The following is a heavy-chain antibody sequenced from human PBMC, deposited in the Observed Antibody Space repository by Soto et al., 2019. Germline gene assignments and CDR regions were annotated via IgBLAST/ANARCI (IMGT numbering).Heavy chain of an antibody. J-gene: IGHJ4*02. V-gene: IGHV3-53*01. Sequence: EVQLVESGGGVIQPGGSLRLSCAASGFSVSSKYMTWVRQAPGKGLEWVSVIYGGGTTYYADSVKGRFTISRDNSKNTLYLQMNSLRAEDTAVYYCVQPPGWPGFDFWGQGTLVIVSS. CDR1: GFSVSSKY. D-gene: IGHD6-19*01. CDR3: VQPPGWPGFDF. CDR2: IYGGGTT.